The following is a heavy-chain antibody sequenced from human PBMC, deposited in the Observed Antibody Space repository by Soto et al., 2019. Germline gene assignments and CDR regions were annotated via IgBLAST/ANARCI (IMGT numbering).Heavy chain of an antibody. CDR2: IYYSGST. D-gene: IGHD3-22*01. Sequence: PSETLSLTCTVSGDSSSSGSYYWSWIRQPPGKGLEWIGYIYYSGSTNYNPSLKSRVTISVDTSKNQFSLKLSSVTAADTAVYYCARDWGYYDSSGYYSDAFDIWGQGTMVTVSS. CDR1: GDSSSSGSYY. V-gene: IGHV4-61*01. CDR3: ARDWGYYDSSGYYSDAFDI. J-gene: IGHJ3*02.